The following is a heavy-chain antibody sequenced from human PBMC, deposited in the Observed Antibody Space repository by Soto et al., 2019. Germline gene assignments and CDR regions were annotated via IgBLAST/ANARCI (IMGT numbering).Heavy chain of an antibody. D-gene: IGHD3-10*01. CDR1: GYSISSSNW. CDR2: IYYSGTT. V-gene: IGHV4-28*01. J-gene: IGHJ4*02. CDR3: ARHRGPTGPNY. Sequence: SETLSLTCAVSGYSISSSNWWGWIRQPPGKGLEWIGYIYYSGTTYYNPSLKSRVTMSVDTSKNQLSLNLRSVTAADTAVYYCARHRGPTGPNYWGQGTLVTVSS.